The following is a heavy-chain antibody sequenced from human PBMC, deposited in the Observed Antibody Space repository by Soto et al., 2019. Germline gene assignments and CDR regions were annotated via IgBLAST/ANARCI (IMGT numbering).Heavy chain of an antibody. CDR2: ITHSGGDK. V-gene: IGHV3-23*01. Sequence: GGSLRLSCAASGFTFSNFAMNWVRQAPGKGLEWVSVITHSGGDKYYADSVKGRFTISRDNYKNTLYLQMNSLRTEDTAVYSCAKDLSRVTGIPEYIDYWGQGTLVTVSS. D-gene: IGHD2-21*02. J-gene: IGHJ4*02. CDR1: GFTFSNFA. CDR3: AKDLSRVTGIPEYIDY.